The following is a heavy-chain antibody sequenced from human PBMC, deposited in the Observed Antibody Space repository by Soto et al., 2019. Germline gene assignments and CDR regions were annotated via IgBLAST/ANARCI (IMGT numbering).Heavy chain of an antibody. D-gene: IGHD4-4*01. J-gene: IGHJ6*02. CDR1: GGSFSGYY. Sequence: ASETLSLTCSVYGGSFSGYYWSWIRQPPGKGLEWIGEINHSGSTNYNPSLKSRVTISVDTSKNQFSLKLSSVTAADTAVYYCARGRRGDSNNYCYYGIDGWGQGSTETVSS. CDR3: ARGRRGDSNNYCYYGIDG. CDR2: INHSGST. V-gene: IGHV4-34*01.